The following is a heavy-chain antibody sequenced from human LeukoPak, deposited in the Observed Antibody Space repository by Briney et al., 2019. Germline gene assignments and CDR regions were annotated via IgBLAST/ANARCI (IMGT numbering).Heavy chain of an antibody. Sequence: SETLSLTCTVSGGSISSHYWSWIRQPAGKGLEWIGRVYPSGNTNYNPSLKSRATISLDTSNNQFSLNLKSVTAADTAMYYCARDGVVTMELDFWGQGTLVTVSS. CDR1: GGSISSHY. J-gene: IGHJ4*02. CDR2: VYPSGNT. D-gene: IGHD3-10*01. CDR3: ARDGVVTMELDF. V-gene: IGHV4-4*07.